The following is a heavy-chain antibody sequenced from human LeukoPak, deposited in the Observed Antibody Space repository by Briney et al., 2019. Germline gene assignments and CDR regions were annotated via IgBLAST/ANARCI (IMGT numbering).Heavy chain of an antibody. V-gene: IGHV3-23*01. CDR1: GFTLSSYA. CDR3: AKDGGEYYDILTGYCPRLYYMDV. CDR2: ISVSGNT. D-gene: IGHD3-9*01. Sequence: GGSLRLSCAASGFTLSSYAMSWVRQGPGKGLEWVSAISVSGNTYHADSVKGRFTISRDSSKNTLYLQMNSLRAEDTAVYYCAKDGGEYYDILTGYCPRLYYMDVWGKGTTVTISS. J-gene: IGHJ6*03.